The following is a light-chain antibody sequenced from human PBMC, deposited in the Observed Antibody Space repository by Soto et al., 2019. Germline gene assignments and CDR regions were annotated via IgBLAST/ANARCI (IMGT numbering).Light chain of an antibody. CDR2: KGT. J-gene: IGLJ1*01. CDR1: SSDVEAYDS. V-gene: IGLV2-23*01. CDR3: CSSAPESTYV. Sequence: QSVLAQPASVSGSPGQSITISCTGTSSDVEAYDSVSWYQQHPHKAPQLIIYKGTQRPSGVSNRFSGSTSGNAASLTISGLQADDEADYFCCSSAPESTYVCGTGTKLTVL.